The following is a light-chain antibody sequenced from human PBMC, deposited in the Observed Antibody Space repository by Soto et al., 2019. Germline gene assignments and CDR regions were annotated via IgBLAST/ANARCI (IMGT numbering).Light chain of an antibody. CDR1: QSVSNY. CDR2: DAS. V-gene: IGKV3-11*01. Sequence: EVVLTQSPATLSLSPGDRATLSCRASQSVSNYLAWYQQKLGQAPRLLIYDASNRATGIPARFSGSGSGTDFTLTISCLEPEDFAVYYCQQRSDWPSFGQGTKLEIK. CDR3: QQRSDWPS. J-gene: IGKJ2*01.